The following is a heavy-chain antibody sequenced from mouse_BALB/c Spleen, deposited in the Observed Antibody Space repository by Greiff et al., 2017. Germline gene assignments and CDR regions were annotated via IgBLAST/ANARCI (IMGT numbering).Heavy chain of an antibody. V-gene: IGHV2-9*02. CDR1: GFSLTSYG. CDR3: ARDRAYDGYPFAY. CDR2: IWAGGST. D-gene: IGHD2-3*01. J-gene: IGHJ3*01. Sequence: VKLMESGPGLVAPSQSLSITCTVSGFSLTSYGVHWVRQPPGKGLEWLGVIWAGGSTNYNSALMSRLSISKDNSKSQVFLKMNSLQTDDTAMYYCARDRAYDGYPFAYWGQGTLVTVSA.